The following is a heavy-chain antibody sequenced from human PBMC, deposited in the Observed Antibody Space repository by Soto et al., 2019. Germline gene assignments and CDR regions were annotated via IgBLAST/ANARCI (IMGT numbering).Heavy chain of an antibody. CDR3: ARRVVAATGNFDY. Sequence: TLSLTCAFYVGSFSGYYCSWIRQPPGKGLEWIGEINHSGSTNYNPSLKSRVTISVDTSKNQFSLKLSSVTAADTAVYYCARRVVAATGNFDYWGQGTLVTV. CDR1: VGSFSGYY. V-gene: IGHV4-34*01. D-gene: IGHD2-15*01. J-gene: IGHJ4*02. CDR2: INHSGST.